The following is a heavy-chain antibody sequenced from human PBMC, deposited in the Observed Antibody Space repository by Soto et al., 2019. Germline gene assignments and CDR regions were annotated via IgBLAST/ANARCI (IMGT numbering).Heavy chain of an antibody. D-gene: IGHD5-18*01. CDR1: GGSFSGYY. Sequence: SETLSLTCAVYGGSFSGYYWSWIRQPPGKGLEWIGEINHSGSTNYNPSLKSRVTISVDTSKNQFSLKLSSVTAADTAVYYCARAQGGYSYGDFDYWGQGTLVTVS. J-gene: IGHJ4*02. CDR2: INHSGST. V-gene: IGHV4-34*01. CDR3: ARAQGGYSYGDFDY.